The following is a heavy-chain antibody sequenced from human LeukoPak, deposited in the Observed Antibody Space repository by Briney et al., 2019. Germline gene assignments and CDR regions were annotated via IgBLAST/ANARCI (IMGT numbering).Heavy chain of an antibody. CDR3: ARAVDKGTGYYMDF. D-gene: IGHD3-22*01. CDR2: IVFDGSKK. V-gene: IGHV3-30*02. Sequence: GGSLRLSCAAPGFTFSHHGMHWVRQTPGKGLEWVAFIVFDGSKKYFVDSVKGRFTISSDNSNNAVSLQMNNLRTEDTAMYYCARAVDKGTGYYMDFWGRGTLVTVSS. J-gene: IGHJ4*02. CDR1: GFTFSHHG.